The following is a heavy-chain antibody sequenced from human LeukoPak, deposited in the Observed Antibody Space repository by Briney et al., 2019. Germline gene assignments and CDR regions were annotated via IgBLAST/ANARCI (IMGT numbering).Heavy chain of an antibody. CDR3: ARIRFCGDDFLNAFDI. V-gene: IGHV3-7*01. CDR2: IKPEGGVK. D-gene: IGHD2-21*02. CDR1: GFTFPTYW. J-gene: IGHJ3*02. Sequence: GGSLRLSCAASGFTFPTYWMDWVRQAPGKGLEWVANIKPEGGVKYYVDSLKGRFTISRENAKSSLYLQMNSLRAEDTGIYYCARIRFCGDDFLNAFDIWGQGTMVTVSS.